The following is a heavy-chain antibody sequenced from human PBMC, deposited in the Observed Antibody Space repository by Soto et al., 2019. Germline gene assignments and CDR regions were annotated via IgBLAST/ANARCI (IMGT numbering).Heavy chain of an antibody. J-gene: IGHJ4*02. V-gene: IGHV3-21*06. Sequence: GGSLRLSCAASGFTFTRYSMNWVRQAPGKGLEWVSSISSTTNYICYGDSMKGRFTISRDNAKNSLYLEMNSLRAEDTAVYYCARESEDLTSNFDYWGQGTLVTVSS. CDR2: ISSTTNYI. CDR3: ARESEDLTSNFDY. CDR1: GFTFTRYS.